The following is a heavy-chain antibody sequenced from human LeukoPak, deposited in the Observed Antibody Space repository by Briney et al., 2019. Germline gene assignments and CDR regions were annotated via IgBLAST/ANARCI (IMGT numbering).Heavy chain of an antibody. CDR1: GFIFSSCA. D-gene: IGHD1-26*01. CDR3: AKGVGDPMGATTHLDY. Sequence: TGGSLRLSCAASGFIFSSCAMSWVRQAPGKGLEWVSTISASGGTPYLADSVKGRFTISRDNSKNTLYLQMNSLRAADTAVYYCAKGVGDPMGATTHLDYWSQGILVTVSS. J-gene: IGHJ4*02. V-gene: IGHV3-23*01. CDR2: ISASGGTP.